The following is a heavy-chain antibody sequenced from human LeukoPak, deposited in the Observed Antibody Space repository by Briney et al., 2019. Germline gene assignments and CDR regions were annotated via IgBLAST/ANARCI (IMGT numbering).Heavy chain of an antibody. D-gene: IGHD3-10*01. Sequence: GGSLRLSCEASGFTFNTYSMNWARQAPGKGLEWVSVIYSGGSTYYADSVKGRFTISRDNSKNTLYLQMNSLRAEDTAVYYCARWSRGVIIDDAFDIWGQGTMVTVSS. CDR2: IYSGGST. CDR3: ARWSRGVIIDDAFDI. J-gene: IGHJ3*02. V-gene: IGHV3-66*01. CDR1: GFTFNTYS.